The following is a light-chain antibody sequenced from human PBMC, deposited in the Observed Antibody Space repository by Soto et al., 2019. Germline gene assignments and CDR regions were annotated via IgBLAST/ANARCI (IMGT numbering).Light chain of an antibody. CDR3: QQYNSYPIT. Sequence: VLTQSPGTLSLSQGERATLSCRASQSIGSNLAWYQQKPGQAPRLLIYAASIRATDFPARFSGSGSGTDFTLTISSLEPDDVATYYCQQYNSYPITFGQGTRLDIK. CDR2: AAS. J-gene: IGKJ5*01. CDR1: QSIGSN. V-gene: IGKV3-11*01.